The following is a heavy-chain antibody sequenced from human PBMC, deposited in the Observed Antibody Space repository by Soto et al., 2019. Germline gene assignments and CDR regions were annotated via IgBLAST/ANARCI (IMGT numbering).Heavy chain of an antibody. D-gene: IGHD5-12*01. CDR2: ISGSGST. V-gene: IGHV3-23*01. Sequence: EVQLLESGGGLVQPGGSLRLSCAASGFTFSNYAMNWVRQAPGRGLEWVSAISGSGSTYYADSVKGRFTISRDNSKNTLYLKMNSLRAEDTAVYYCAKVPIRLDYFDYWGPGTLVTVSS. CDR3: AKVPIRLDYFDY. CDR1: GFTFSNYA. J-gene: IGHJ4*02.